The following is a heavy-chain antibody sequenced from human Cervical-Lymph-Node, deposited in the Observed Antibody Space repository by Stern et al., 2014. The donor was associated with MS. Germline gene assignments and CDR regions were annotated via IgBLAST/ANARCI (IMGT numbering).Heavy chain of an antibody. Sequence: EQLVESGSELKKPGASVKVSCKASGYLFSDHALNWVRQAPGQGLEWMGWIHTDTGKPTYAQGFTGRFVFSLDTSVNTAFLEISGLKAEDTAVYYCARDGNDEETTVTTYWGQGTLITVSS. D-gene: IGHD4-17*01. V-gene: IGHV7-4-1*02. J-gene: IGHJ4*02. CDR2: IHTDTGKP. CDR1: GYLFSDHA. CDR3: ARDGNDEETTVTTY.